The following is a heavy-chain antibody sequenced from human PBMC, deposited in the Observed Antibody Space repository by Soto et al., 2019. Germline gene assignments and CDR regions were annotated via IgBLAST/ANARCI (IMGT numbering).Heavy chain of an antibody. CDR3: AKDLVGADSGYDFDYYYYMDV. Sequence: GGSLRLSCAASGFTFSSYGMHWVRQAPGKGLEWVAVISYDGSNKYYADSVKGRFTISRDNSKNTLYLQMNSLRAEDTAVYYCAKDLVGADSGYDFDYYYYMDVWGKGTTVTVSS. V-gene: IGHV3-30*18. D-gene: IGHD5-12*01. CDR2: ISYDGSNK. CDR1: GFTFSSYG. J-gene: IGHJ6*03.